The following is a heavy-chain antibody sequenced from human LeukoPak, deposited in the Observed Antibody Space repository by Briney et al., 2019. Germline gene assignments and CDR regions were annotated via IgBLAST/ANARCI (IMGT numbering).Heavy chain of an antibody. CDR3: ARSLISVAGTHHRWFDP. J-gene: IGHJ5*02. D-gene: IGHD6-19*01. CDR2: INHSGST. Sequence: SEILSLTCAVYGGSFSGYYWSWIRQPPGKGLEWIGEINHSGSTNYNPSLKSRVTISVDTSKNQFSLKLSSVTAADTAVYYCARSLISVAGTHHRWFDPWGQGTLVTVSS. CDR1: GGSFSGYY. V-gene: IGHV4-34*01.